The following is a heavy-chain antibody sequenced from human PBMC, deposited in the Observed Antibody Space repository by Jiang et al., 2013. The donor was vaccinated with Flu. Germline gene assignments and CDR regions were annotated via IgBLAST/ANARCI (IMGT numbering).Heavy chain of an antibody. CDR3: VRGGQNTNMAPPDY. CDR1: GYSFTTYW. D-gene: IGHD1-1*01. V-gene: IGHV5-51*01. J-gene: IGHJ4*02. CDR2: IYPGDSET. Sequence: GAEVKKPGESLKISCEASGYSFTTYWIGWVRQMPGKGLEWMGIIYPGDSETKYSPSFQGLVSISADESISTAYLQWTSLKASDSAMYFCVRGGQNTNMAPPDYWGQGTLVTVS.